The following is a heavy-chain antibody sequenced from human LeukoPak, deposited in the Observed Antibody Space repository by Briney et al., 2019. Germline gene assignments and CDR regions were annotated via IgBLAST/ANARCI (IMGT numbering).Heavy chain of an antibody. CDR1: GFTFSFYG. V-gene: IGHV3-30*02. Sequence: GGSLRLSCATSGFTFSFYGMHWFRQAPGKGLEGVAFIQNDGSLKFYADSVQGRFSISRDNSKNTLYLQMNSLRAEDTAVYYCAKLPQNLAKIHYYMDVWGKGTTVTVSS. CDR3: AKLPQNLAKIHYYMDV. CDR2: IQNDGSLK. J-gene: IGHJ6*03.